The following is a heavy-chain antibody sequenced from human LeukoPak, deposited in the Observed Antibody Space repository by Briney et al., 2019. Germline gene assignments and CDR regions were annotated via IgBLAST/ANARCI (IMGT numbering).Heavy chain of an antibody. CDR1: GFTFSSYG. V-gene: IGHV3-23*01. CDR2: ISGSGGST. Sequence: GWSRRLSCAAAGFTFSSYGMSWGRQAPGKGLEWVSAISGSGGSTYYADSVKGRFTISRDNSKNTLYLQMNSLRAEDTAVYYCAYSGSYYEGAFDIWGQGTMVTVSS. D-gene: IGHD1-26*01. J-gene: IGHJ3*02. CDR3: AYSGSYYEGAFDI.